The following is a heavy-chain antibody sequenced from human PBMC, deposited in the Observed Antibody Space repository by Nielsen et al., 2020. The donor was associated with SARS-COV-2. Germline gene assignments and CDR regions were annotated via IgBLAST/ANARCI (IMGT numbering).Heavy chain of an antibody. V-gene: IGHV4-4*02. CDR3: SRGDLVVVPFPIRGLGPFFYYVYLDV. CDR2: VSHSGSI. Sequence: SETLSLTCAVSGGSVSSNDWCTWVRQSPAKGLEWLGEVSHSGSINYNPSPKSRLTLSMDKSKRQFSLRLISVSAADTAVYFCSRGDLVVVPFPIRGLGPFFYYVYLDVWGKGTTVIVSS. D-gene: IGHD2-2*01. CDR1: GGSVSSNDW. J-gene: IGHJ6*03.